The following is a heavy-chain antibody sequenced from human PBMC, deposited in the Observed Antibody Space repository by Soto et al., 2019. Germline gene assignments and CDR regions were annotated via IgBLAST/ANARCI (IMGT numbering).Heavy chain of an antibody. Sequence: VQLVESGGGFAQPGGSLRLSCAASGFTFSSYAMHWVRQAPGRGLEWVSTISGSGTNIYYADSVQGRFTISRDNSQNTLFLQMTSLRVDDAATYYCAKDGFGGASDYWGQGTHVTVSS. CDR1: GFTFSSYA. J-gene: IGHJ4*02. V-gene: IGHV3-23*04. CDR3: AKDGFGGASDY. CDR2: ISGSGTNI. D-gene: IGHD3-3*01.